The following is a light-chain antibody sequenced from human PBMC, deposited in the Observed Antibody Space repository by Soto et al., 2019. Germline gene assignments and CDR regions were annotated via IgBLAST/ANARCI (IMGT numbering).Light chain of an antibody. CDR1: QSVSSY. J-gene: IGKJ5*01. CDR3: QQRSNWPIT. CDR2: DAS. Sequence: EIVLTQSPATLSLSPGERATLSCRTSQSVSSYFAWYQQKPGRAPRLLIYDASNRATGIPARFIGSGSGTVFTLTISSLEPEDFAAYYCQQRSNWPITFGQGTRLEIK. V-gene: IGKV3-11*01.